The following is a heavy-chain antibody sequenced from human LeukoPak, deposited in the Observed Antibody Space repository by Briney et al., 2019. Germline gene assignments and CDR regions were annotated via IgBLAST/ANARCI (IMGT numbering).Heavy chain of an antibody. V-gene: IGHV3-48*04. D-gene: IGHD1-1*01. CDR2: ISSSSSTI. Sequence: PGGSLRLSCAASGFTFSSYSMNWVRQAPGKGLEWVSYISSSSSTIYYADSVKGRSTISRDNAKNSLYLQMNSLRAEDTAVYYCARDPGGTTFPYGMDVWGQGTTVIVSS. J-gene: IGHJ6*02. CDR1: GFTFSSYS. CDR3: ARDPGGTTFPYGMDV.